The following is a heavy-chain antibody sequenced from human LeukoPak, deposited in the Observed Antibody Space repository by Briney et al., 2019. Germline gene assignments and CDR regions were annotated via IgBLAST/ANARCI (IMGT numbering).Heavy chain of an antibody. CDR2: MNPNSGNT. Sequence: ASVKVSCKASGYTFTSYDINWVRQATGQGLEWMGWMNPNSGNTGYAQKFQGRVTMTEGTSTDTAYMELSSLRSEDTAVYYCATGGPVASAGSLYFDYWGQGTLVTVSS. CDR3: ATGGPVASAGSLYFDY. J-gene: IGHJ4*02. CDR1: GYTFTSYD. V-gene: IGHV1-8*01. D-gene: IGHD6-13*01.